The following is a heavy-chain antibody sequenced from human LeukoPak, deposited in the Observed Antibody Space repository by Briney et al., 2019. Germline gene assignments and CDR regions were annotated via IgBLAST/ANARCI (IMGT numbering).Heavy chain of an antibody. D-gene: IGHD5-18*01. CDR2: IYSGGST. CDR3: ARDRVDTAMVPDY. J-gene: IGHJ4*02. Sequence: GGSLRLSCAASGFTVSSNYMSWVRQAPGKGLEWVSVIYSGGSTYYADSVKGRFTISRDNSKNTLYLQMNSLRSDDTAVYYCARDRVDTAMVPDYWGQGTLVTVSS. CDR1: GFTVSSNY. V-gene: IGHV3-53*05.